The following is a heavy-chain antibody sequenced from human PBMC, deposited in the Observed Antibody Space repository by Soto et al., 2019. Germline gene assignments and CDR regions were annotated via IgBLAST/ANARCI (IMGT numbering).Heavy chain of an antibody. CDR2: ISDSGSTI. V-gene: IGHV3-11*04. Sequence: QMQLVQSGGGLVKPGGSLTLSCKASGFTFSDYYMIWVRQTPGKGLEWLSYISDSGSTIYYADSVRARFTIFRENAANSVYLQLDGLTGGYTAFYYCARGGSGWTRRGWLGPWGQGSLVTVSS. CDR1: GFTFSDYY. D-gene: IGHD6-25*01. J-gene: IGHJ5*02. CDR3: ARGGSGWTRRGWLGP.